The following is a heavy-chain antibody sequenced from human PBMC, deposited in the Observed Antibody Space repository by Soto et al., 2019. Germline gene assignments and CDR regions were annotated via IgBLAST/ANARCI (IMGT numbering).Heavy chain of an antibody. V-gene: IGHV1-18*01. CDR2: ISTYNGNT. CDR1: GYTFTRYG. CDR3: ARELVRGVGSDY. Sequence: QVQLVQSGAEVKKPGASVKVSCKSSGYTFTRYGISWVRQSPGQGLEWMGWISTYNGNTKYAQKLQGRVTMTTDTSTSTAYMERRSLRSDDTAVCYCARELVRGVGSDYWGQGTLVTVSS. J-gene: IGHJ4*02. D-gene: IGHD3-10*01.